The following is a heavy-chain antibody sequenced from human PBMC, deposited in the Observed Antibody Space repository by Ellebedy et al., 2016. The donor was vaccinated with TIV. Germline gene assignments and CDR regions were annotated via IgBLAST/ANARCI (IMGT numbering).Heavy chain of an antibody. D-gene: IGHD6-13*01. Sequence: AASVKVSCKASGYTFTDYYIHWVRQAPGQGPEWMGWVDPNSGGTNSAQRFQGRVTLTSDTSISTAYMELNRLTSDDTAVYYCARDRLAAAGAGGWGQGTLVTVSS. J-gene: IGHJ4*02. CDR1: GYTFTDYY. V-gene: IGHV1-2*02. CDR2: VDPNSGGT. CDR3: ARDRLAAAGAGG.